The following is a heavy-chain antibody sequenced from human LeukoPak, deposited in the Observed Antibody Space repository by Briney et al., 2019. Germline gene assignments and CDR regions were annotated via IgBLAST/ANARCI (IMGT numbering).Heavy chain of an antibody. J-gene: IGHJ4*02. CDR1: GFTFSSYA. CDR3: ATEGVGATNLDY. CDR2: ISYDGSNK. D-gene: IGHD1-26*01. V-gene: IGHV3-30-3*01. Sequence: GGSLRLSCAASGFTFSSYAMHWVRQAPGKGLVWVAVISYDGSNKYYADSVKGRFTISRDNSKNTLYLQMNSLRAEDTAVYYCATEGVGATNLDYWGQGTLVTVSS.